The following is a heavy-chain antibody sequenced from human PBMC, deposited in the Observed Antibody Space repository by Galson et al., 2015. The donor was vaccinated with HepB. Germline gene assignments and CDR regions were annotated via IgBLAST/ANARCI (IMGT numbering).Heavy chain of an antibody. CDR1: GFTFRNYA. D-gene: IGHD6-19*01. CDR3: ARVHSEYTSGWYRQALYYFDS. CDR2: ITPSGDNT. V-gene: IGHV3-23*01. Sequence: SQRLSCAASGFTFRNYAMSWVRQAPGKGLEWVSAITPSGDNTYSADSVKGRFTISRDNSKNTLFLQKTGLTADDTAIYYCARVHSEYTSGWYRQALYYFDSWGQGTLVAVSS. J-gene: IGHJ4*02.